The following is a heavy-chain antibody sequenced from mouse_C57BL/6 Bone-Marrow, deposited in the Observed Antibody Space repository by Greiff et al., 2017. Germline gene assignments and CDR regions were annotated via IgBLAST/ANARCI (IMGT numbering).Heavy chain of an antibody. D-gene: IGHD2-5*01. CDR2: ISSGGSYT. J-gene: IGHJ1*03. Sequence: EVKLVESGGDLVKPGGSLKLSCAASGFTFSSYGMSWVRQTPDKRLEWVATISSGGSYTYYPDSVKGRFTISRDNAKNTLYLQMSSLKSEDTAMYYCAGRPYYSNDWYFDVWGTGTTVTVSS. CDR3: AGRPYYSNDWYFDV. V-gene: IGHV5-6*02. CDR1: GFTFSSYG.